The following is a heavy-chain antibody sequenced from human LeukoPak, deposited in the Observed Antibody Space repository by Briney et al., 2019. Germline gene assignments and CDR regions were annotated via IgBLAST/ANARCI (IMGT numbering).Heavy chain of an antibody. D-gene: IGHD1-26*01. CDR1: GGSFSGYY. V-gene: IGHV4-34*01. J-gene: IGHJ5*02. Sequence: PSETLSLICAVYGGSFSGYYWSWIRQPPGKGLEWIGEINHSGSTNYNPSLKSRVTISVDTSKNQFSLKLSSVTAADTAVYYCARGLGSYYAPWGQGTLVTVSS. CDR3: ARGLGSYYAP. CDR2: INHSGST.